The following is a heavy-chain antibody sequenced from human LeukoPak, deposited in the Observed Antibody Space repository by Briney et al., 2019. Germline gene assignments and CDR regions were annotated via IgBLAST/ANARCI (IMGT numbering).Heavy chain of an antibody. Sequence: SETLSLTCAVYGGSLNGYYWSWIRQPPGKGLEWIGEGGNSGGTKFNPSLKSRVTISADTSKNQFSLKLSSVTAADTAVYYCAKSGQSGFSFDPWGQGTLVTVSS. J-gene: IGHJ5*02. V-gene: IGHV4-34*01. D-gene: IGHD1-26*01. CDR2: GGNSGGT. CDR3: AKSGQSGFSFDP. CDR1: GGSLNGYY.